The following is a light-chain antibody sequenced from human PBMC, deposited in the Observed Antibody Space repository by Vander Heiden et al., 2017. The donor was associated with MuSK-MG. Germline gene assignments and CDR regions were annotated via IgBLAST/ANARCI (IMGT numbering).Light chain of an antibody. J-gene: IGKJ2*04. CDR3: QQSYKTPCS. V-gene: IGKV1-39*01. Sequence: DIQMTQSPSSLSASVGDRVTISCRASQSIATYLNWYQHKPGNAPKLLIFAASSLQSGVPSRFSGSGSGTDFTLTISSLQHEDFATYYCQQSYKTPCSFGQGTKLEIK. CDR2: AAS. CDR1: QSIATY.